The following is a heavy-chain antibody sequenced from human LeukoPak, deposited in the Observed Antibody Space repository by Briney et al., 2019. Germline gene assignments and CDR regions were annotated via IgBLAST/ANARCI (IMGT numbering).Heavy chain of an antibody. D-gene: IGHD5-18*01. CDR1: GFTFSSYW. J-gene: IGHJ4*02. CDR2: IKQDGSEK. CDR3: ARDTGKPIGYSYGGFDY. Sequence: GGSLRLSCAASGFTFSSYWMSWVRQAPGKGLEWVADIKQDGSEKYYVDSVKGRFTISRDNAKNSLYLQMNSLRAEDTAVYYCARDTGKPIGYSYGGFDYWGQGTLVTVSS. V-gene: IGHV3-7*01.